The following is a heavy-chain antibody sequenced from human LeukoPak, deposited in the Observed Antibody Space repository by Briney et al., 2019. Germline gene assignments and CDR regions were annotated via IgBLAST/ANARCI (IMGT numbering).Heavy chain of an antibody. J-gene: IGHJ3*02. Sequence: SETLSLTCTVSGGSISSYYWSWIRQPPGKGLEWIGYIYYSGSTNYNPSLKSRVTISVDTSKNQFSLKLSSVTAADTAVYYCARVHYDYVWGSYRYLYRXAFDIWGQXXMVTX. CDR2: IYYSGST. CDR1: GGSISSYY. D-gene: IGHD3-16*02. V-gene: IGHV4-59*01. CDR3: ARVHYDYVWGSYRYLYRXAFDI.